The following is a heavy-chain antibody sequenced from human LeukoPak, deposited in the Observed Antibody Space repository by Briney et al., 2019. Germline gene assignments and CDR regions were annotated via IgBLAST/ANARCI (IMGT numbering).Heavy chain of an antibody. CDR2: IKQDGSEK. D-gene: IGHD1-26*01. J-gene: IGHJ4*02. V-gene: IGHV3-7*05. Sequence: GGSLRLSCAASGFSLGTYWMSWVRQAPGKGLEGVANIKQDGSEKHYGDSVRGRFTISRDNAKNELYLQMHSLRVEDTAVYYCARVMSGSYRSFDYWGQGTLVTVSS. CDR3: ARVMSGSYRSFDY. CDR1: GFSLGTYW.